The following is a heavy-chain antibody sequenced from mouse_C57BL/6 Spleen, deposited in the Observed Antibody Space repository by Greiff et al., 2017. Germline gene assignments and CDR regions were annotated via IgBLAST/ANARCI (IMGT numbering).Heavy chain of an antibody. V-gene: IGHV1-80*01. CDR2: IYPGDGDT. Sequence: VQLQESGAELVKPGASVKISCKASGYAFSSYWMNWVKQRPGKGLEWIGQIYPGDGDTNYNGKFKGKATLTADKSSSTAYMQLGSLTSEDSAVYFCARGIYDGSMDYWGQGTSVTVSS. CDR1: GYAFSSYW. D-gene: IGHD2-3*01. J-gene: IGHJ4*01. CDR3: ARGIYDGSMDY.